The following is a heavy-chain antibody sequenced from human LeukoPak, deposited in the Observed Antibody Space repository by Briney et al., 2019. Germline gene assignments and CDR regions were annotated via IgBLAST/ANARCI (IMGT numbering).Heavy chain of an antibody. CDR3: AKAQGAWYYFDS. CDR1: GFTVSSFA. V-gene: IGHV3-23*03. D-gene: IGHD6-13*01. J-gene: IGHJ4*02. Sequence: PGGSLRLSCAASGFTVSSFAMSWVRQAPGKGLEWVSVFTTGTNYTYYADSVKGRFTMTRDNSKNTIFLQLNNVRADDTAVYFCAKAQGAWYYFDSWGQGTLVTVSS. CDR2: FTTGTNYT.